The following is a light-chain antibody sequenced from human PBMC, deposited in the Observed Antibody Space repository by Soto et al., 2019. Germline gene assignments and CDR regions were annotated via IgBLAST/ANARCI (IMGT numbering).Light chain of an antibody. V-gene: IGLV1-44*01. J-gene: IGLJ2*01. CDR3: EAWDDSLYGVV. Sequence: QPVLTQPPSASGTPGQRVTISCSGSSSNIGANPINWYQQLPGTAPKLLIYNNDQRPSGVPDRFSASKSGTSASLAISGLQSEDEADYYCEAWDDSLYGVVLGGGTKLTVL. CDR2: NND. CDR1: SSNIGANP.